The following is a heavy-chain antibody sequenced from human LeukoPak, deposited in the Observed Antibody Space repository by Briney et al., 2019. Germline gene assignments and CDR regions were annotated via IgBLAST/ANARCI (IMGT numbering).Heavy chain of an antibody. V-gene: IGHV3-74*03. CDR2: INTDGSST. D-gene: IGHD3-22*01. CDR3: ARQYYHDSSGYPFDY. J-gene: IGHJ4*02. Sequence: GGSLRLSCAASGFTFSSYWMHWVRQAPGKGLVWVSHINTDGSSTKYADSVKGRFTISRDNAKNTLYLQMNSLRAEDTAMYYCARQYYHDSSGYPFDYWGQGTLVTVSS. CDR1: GFTFSSYW.